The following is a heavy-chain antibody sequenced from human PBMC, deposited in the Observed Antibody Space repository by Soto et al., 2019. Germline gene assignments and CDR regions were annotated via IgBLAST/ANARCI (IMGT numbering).Heavy chain of an antibody. V-gene: IGHV3-15*01. CDR2: IKSKTDGGTT. Sequence: EVQLVESGGGLVKPGGSLRLSCAASGFTFSNAWMSWVRPAPGKGLEWVGRIKSKTDGGTTDYAAPVKGRFTISRDDSKNTLYLQMNSLKTEDTAVYYCTTNKLIVLMVYALIDYWGQGTLVTVSS. CDR1: GFTFSNAW. D-gene: IGHD2-8*01. CDR3: TTNKLIVLMVYALIDY. J-gene: IGHJ4*02.